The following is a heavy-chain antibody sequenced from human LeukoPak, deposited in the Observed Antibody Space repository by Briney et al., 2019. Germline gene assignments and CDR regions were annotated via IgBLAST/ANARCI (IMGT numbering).Heavy chain of an antibody. V-gene: IGHV4-59*01. J-gene: IGHJ4*02. CDR1: GGSISSYY. CDR2: IYYSGST. Sequence: PSETLSLTCTVSGGSISSYYWSWIRQPPGKGLEWIGYIYYSGSTNYNPSLKSRVTLSVDTSKNQFSLKLSSVTAADTAVYYCARVFGRDYGDFRFDYWGQGTLVTVSS. CDR3: ARVFGRDYGDFRFDY. D-gene: IGHD4-17*01.